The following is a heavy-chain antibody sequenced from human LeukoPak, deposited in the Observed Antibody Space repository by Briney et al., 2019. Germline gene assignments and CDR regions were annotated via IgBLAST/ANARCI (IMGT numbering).Heavy chain of an antibody. Sequence: SQTLSLTCTVSGGSIISGSYYWSWIRQPAGKGLEWIGRIYTSGSTNYNPSLKSRVTISVDTSKNQFSLKLSSVTAADTAVYYCARVRGNDYGDYHDAFDILCQGTMVTVSS. CDR2: IYTSGST. V-gene: IGHV4-61*02. J-gene: IGHJ3*02. CDR1: GGSIISGSYY. D-gene: IGHD4-17*01. CDR3: ARVRGNDYGDYHDAFDI.